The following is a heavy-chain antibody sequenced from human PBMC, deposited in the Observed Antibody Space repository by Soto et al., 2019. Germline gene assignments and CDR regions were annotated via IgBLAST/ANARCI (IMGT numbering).Heavy chain of an antibody. CDR1: GYTFTSYG. D-gene: IGHD3-3*01. CDR3: ARLIDGDYRNWFDP. Sequence: ASVKLSCKASGYTFTSYGISWVRHAPGQGLEWMGWISAYNGNTNYAQKLQGRVTMTTDTSTSTAYMELRSLRSDDTAVYYCARLIDGDYRNWFDPWGQGTLVTVSS. V-gene: IGHV1-18*01. J-gene: IGHJ5*02. CDR2: ISAYNGNT.